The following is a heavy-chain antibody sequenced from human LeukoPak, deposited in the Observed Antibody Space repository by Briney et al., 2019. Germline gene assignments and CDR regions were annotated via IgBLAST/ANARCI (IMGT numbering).Heavy chain of an antibody. V-gene: IGHV1-69*04. CDR3: ARDRGIVGDY. J-gene: IGHJ4*02. CDR1: GGTFSSYA. Sequence: ASVKVSCKASGGTFSSYAISWVRQAPGQGLEWMGRIIPIFGIANYAQKFQGRVTITADKSTSTAYMELSSLRSEDTAVYYCARDRGIVGDYWGQGTLVTVSS. D-gene: IGHD3-10*01. CDR2: IIPIFGIA.